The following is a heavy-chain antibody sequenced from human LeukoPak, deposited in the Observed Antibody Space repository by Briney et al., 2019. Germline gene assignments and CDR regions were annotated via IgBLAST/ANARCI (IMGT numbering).Heavy chain of an antibody. J-gene: IGHJ4*02. V-gene: IGHV3-53*01. CDR1: GFTVSTNY. Sequence: GGSLRLSCAASGFTVSTNYMSWVRQAPGKGLEWVSVIYSGGSTFYADSVRGRFTISRDNSKNTLYLQMNSLRAEDTAMYYCARVWGGKYEFWSGYFDNWGQGTLVTVSP. CDR3: ARVWGGKYEFWSGYFDN. CDR2: IYSGGST. D-gene: IGHD3-3*01.